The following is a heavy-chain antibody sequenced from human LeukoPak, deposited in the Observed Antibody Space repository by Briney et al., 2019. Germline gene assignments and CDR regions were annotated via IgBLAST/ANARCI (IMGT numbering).Heavy chain of an antibody. CDR1: GFTFGSYA. CDR2: ISDSGGST. CDR3: AKGRLGTLGDVECFQH. Sequence: GGSLRLSCAASGFTFGSYAMSWVRQAPGKGLEWVSGISDSGGSTYYADSVKGRFTISRDNSKNTLYLQMNSLRAEDTAVYYCAKGRLGTLGDVECFQHWGQGTLVTVSS. J-gene: IGHJ1*01. V-gene: IGHV3-23*01. D-gene: IGHD6-19*01.